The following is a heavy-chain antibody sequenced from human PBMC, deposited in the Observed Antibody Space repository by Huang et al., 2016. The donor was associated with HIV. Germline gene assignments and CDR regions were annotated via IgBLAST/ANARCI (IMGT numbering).Heavy chain of an antibody. CDR2: IIPLHDTT. Sequence: QVQLVQSGAEMKKSGSSVKVSCKASGGTVSSFSFTWVRQAPGHGLEWRGGIIPLHDTTALAQKFRGRVTLTADESTNTAFMELSGLTSQDTAVYYCARGVGNSNRGFDIWGQGTLVTVS. D-gene: IGHD5-18*01. CDR1: GGTVSSFS. V-gene: IGHV1-69*13. J-gene: IGHJ4*02. CDR3: ARGVGNSNRGFDI.